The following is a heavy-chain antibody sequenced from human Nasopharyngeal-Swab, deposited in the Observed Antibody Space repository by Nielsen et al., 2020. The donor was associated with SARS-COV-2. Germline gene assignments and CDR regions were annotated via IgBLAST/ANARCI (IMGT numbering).Heavy chain of an antibody. V-gene: IGHV3-21*01. Sequence: GESLKISCAASGFTFSSYSMNWVRQAPGKGLEWVSSISSTSYIYYADSVKGRFTISRDNAKNSLYLQMNNLRAEDTAVYYCARARGYSYDDAFDIWGQGTMVTVSS. CDR1: GFTFSSYS. CDR2: ISSTSYI. CDR3: ARARGYSYDDAFDI. D-gene: IGHD5-18*01. J-gene: IGHJ3*02.